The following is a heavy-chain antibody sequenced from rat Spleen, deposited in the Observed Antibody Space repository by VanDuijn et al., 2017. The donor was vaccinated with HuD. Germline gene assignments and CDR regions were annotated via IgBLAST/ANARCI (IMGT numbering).Heavy chain of an antibody. Sequence: EVQLVESGGGLVQPGGSLTLSCAASGFTFSAYYLAWVRQAPTKGLEWVATVDYDGSRTHYPDSVKGRFTISRNNAENTVYLQMDSLRSEDTATYYCAVAGYGYWGQGVMVTVSS. CDR1: GFTFSAYY. J-gene: IGHJ2*01. D-gene: IGHD4-3*01. CDR3: AVAGYGY. CDR2: VDYDGSRT. V-gene: IGHV5-7*01.